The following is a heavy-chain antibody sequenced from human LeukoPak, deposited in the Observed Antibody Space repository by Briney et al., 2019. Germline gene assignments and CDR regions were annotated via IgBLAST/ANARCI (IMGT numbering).Heavy chain of an antibody. CDR1: GSTLTELS. Sequence: ASVKVSCKVHGSTLTELSMHWVRQAPGKGLEWMRGFDPGDAETIYAQRFQGRVTMTEDTSTDTAYMELSSLRSEDTAVYYCAAGGVYDLLKYWGQGALVTDSS. V-gene: IGHV1-24*01. D-gene: IGHD5/OR15-5a*01. J-gene: IGHJ4*02. CDR3: AAGGVYDLLKY. CDR2: FDPGDAET.